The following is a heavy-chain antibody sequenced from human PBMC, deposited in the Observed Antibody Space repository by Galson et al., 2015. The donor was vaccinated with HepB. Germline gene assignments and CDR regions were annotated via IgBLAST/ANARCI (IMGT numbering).Heavy chain of an antibody. CDR2: ISGYDGST. V-gene: IGHV1-18*01. Sequence: SVKVSCKASGYTFASYGIRWLRQAPGQGLQWLGWISGYDGSTNYPQTLQGRVIMTTDKSTNTAYMELRSLRSDDTAIYYCARDSRLELRLNNYYYYGMDVWGQGTTVTVSS. J-gene: IGHJ6*02. D-gene: IGHD1-7*01. CDR3: ARDSRLELRLNNYYYYGMDV. CDR1: GYTFASYG.